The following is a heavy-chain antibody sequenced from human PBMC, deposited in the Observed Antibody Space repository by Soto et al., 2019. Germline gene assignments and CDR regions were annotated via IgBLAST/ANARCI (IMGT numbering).Heavy chain of an antibody. J-gene: IGHJ3*02. V-gene: IGHV3-23*01. CDR2: ISGSGGST. CDR1: GFTFSSYA. CDR3: AKGPLTTVTTYAFDI. Sequence: SCAASGFTFSSYAMSWVRQAPGTGLEWVSAISGSGGSTYYADSVKGRFTISRDNSKNTLYLHMNSLRAEDTAVYYCAKGPLTTVTTYAFDIWGQGTMVTVSS. D-gene: IGHD4-17*01.